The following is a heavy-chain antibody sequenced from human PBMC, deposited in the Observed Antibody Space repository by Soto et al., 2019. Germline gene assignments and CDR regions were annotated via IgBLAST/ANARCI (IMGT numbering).Heavy chain of an antibody. CDR3: VRDRSNSPAYLDF. CDR1: GCSISSDDYY. Sequence: QVQLQESGPGLVKPSQTLSLTCIVSGCSISSDDYYWSWIRQPPGKGLEWIGYIYYSVRTSYNPSLESRLTISIDTSKIHFSLNLSSVSAADTAMYYCVRDRSNSPAYLDFWAQGTLVSVSS. CDR2: IYYSVRT. D-gene: IGHD6-6*01. J-gene: IGHJ4*02. V-gene: IGHV4-30-4*01.